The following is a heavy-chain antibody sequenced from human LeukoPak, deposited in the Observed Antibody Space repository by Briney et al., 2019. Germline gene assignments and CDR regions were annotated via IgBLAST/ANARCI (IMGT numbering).Heavy chain of an antibody. CDR2: INPSGGST. CDR1: GYTFTSYY. Sequence: ASVKVSCKASGYTFTSYYMHWVRQAAGQGLEWMGIINPSGGSTSYAQKFQGRVTMTRDTSTSTVYMELSSLRSEDTAVYYCAREGNYYGSGSYQKTTNWFDPWGQGTLVTVSS. CDR3: AREGNYYGSGSYQKTTNWFDP. D-gene: IGHD3-10*01. J-gene: IGHJ5*02. V-gene: IGHV1-46*01.